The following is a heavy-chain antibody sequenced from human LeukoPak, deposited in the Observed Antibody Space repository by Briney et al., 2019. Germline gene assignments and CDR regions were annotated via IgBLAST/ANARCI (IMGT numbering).Heavy chain of an antibody. J-gene: IGHJ4*02. Sequence: ASVKVSCKVSGYTLTELSMHWVRQAPGKGLEWMGGFDPEDGETIYAQKFQGRVTMTEDTSTDTAYMELSSLRSEDTAVYYCATGPTYYYGSGSPYYFDYWGQGTLVTVSS. CDR3: ATGPTYYYGSGSPYYFDY. CDR2: FDPEDGET. CDR1: GYTLTELS. V-gene: IGHV1-24*01. D-gene: IGHD3-10*01.